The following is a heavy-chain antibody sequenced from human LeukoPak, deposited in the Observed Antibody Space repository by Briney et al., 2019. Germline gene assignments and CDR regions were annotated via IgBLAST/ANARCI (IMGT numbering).Heavy chain of an antibody. CDR1: GGSISSYY. J-gene: IGHJ4*02. CDR2: IYYSGST. D-gene: IGHD1-26*01. CDR3: ARDKLGATLFDY. V-gene: IGHV4-59*01. Sequence: SETLSLTCTVSGGSISSYYWNWIRQPPEKGLEWIGYIYYSGSTNYNPSLKSRVTISVDTSKNQFSLKLSSVTAADTAVYYCARDKLGATLFDYWGQGTLVTISS.